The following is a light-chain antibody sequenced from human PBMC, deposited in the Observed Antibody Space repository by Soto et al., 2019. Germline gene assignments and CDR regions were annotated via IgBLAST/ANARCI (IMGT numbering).Light chain of an antibody. Sequence: DIQMTQSPSTLSASVGDRVTITCRASESMSNCLAWYQQKPGKAPKLLISGASSLQSGVPSRFSGSASGTEFTLTISSLQPDDIATYYCQHYNSYSEAFGQGTRVDIK. V-gene: IGKV1-5*01. CDR1: ESMSNC. CDR2: GAS. J-gene: IGKJ1*01. CDR3: QHYNSYSEA.